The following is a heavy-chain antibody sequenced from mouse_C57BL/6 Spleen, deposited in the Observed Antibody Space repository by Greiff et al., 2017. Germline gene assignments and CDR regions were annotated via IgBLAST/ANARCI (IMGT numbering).Heavy chain of an antibody. CDR2: IHPNSGST. CDR3: ARQEGNWDEFAY. Sequence: QVQLQQPGAELVKPGASVKLSCKASGYTFTSYWMHWVKQRPGQGLEWIGMIHPNSGSTNYNEKFKSKATLTVDKSSSTAYMQLSSLTSEDSAVYYCARQEGNWDEFAYWGQGTLVTVSA. J-gene: IGHJ3*01. V-gene: IGHV1-64*01. CDR1: GYTFTSYW. D-gene: IGHD4-1*01.